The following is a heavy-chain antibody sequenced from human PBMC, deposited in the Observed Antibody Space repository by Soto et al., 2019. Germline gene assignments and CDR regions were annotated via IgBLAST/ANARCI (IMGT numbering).Heavy chain of an antibody. CDR2: ISQSGDT. J-gene: IGHJ4*02. V-gene: IGHV4-34*01. CDR3: ARAPKVSGASQTRPDF. Sequence: SETLSLTCSIYSGSFSGYYWSWIRQPPGKGLEWSGEISQSGDTNYSPSLKSRVSISIDTSKKQFSLHLASVSAADTAVYYCARAPKVSGASQTRPDFWGQGTLVTVS. CDR1: SGSFSGYY. D-gene: IGHD6-25*01.